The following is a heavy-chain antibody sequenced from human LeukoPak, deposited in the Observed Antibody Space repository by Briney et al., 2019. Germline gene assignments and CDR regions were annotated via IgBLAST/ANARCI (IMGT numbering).Heavy chain of an antibody. J-gene: IGHJ3*02. CDR3: ARYGVGRGWYYAFDI. CDR1: GFTVSSNY. V-gene: IGHV3-53*04. CDR2: IYSGGST. Sequence: GGSLRLSCAASGFTVSSNYMSWVRQAPGKGLEWVSIIYSGGSTYYADSVKGRFTISRHNSKNTQYLQMNSLRAEDTAMYYCARYGVGRGWYYAFDIWGQGTMVTVSS. D-gene: IGHD6-19*01.